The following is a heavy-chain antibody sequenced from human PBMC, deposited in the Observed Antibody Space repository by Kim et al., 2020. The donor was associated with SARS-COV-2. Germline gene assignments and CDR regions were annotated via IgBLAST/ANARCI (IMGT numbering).Heavy chain of an antibody. Sequence: GGSLRLSCAASGFTFDDYAMHWVRQAPGKGLEWVSGISWNSGSIGYADSVKGRFTISRDNAKNSLYLQMNSLRAEDTALYYCAKDLSSSWYFYYMDVWGKATTVTVSS. CDR3: AKDLSSSWYFYYMDV. J-gene: IGHJ6*03. V-gene: IGHV3-9*01. CDR1: GFTFDDYA. CDR2: ISWNSGSI. D-gene: IGHD6-13*01.